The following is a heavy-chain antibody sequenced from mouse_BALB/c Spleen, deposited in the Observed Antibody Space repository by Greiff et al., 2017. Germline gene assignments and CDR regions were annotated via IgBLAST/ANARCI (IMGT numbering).Heavy chain of an antibody. Sequence: VQLQQSGPELVKPGASVKMSCKASGYTFTSYYIHWVKQRPGQGLEWIGWIYPGDGSTKYNEKFKGKTTLTADKSSSTAYMLLSSLTSEDSAIYFCARRGDGNYDYYAMDYWGQGTSVTVSS. J-gene: IGHJ4*01. V-gene: IGHV1S56*01. CDR1: GYTFTSYY. D-gene: IGHD2-1*01. CDR3: ARRGDGNYDYYAMDY. CDR2: IYPGDGST.